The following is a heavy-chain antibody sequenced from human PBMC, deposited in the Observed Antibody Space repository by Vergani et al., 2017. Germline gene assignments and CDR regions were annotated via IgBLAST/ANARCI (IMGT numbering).Heavy chain of an antibody. CDR3: VKEGQDY. Sequence: EVQLVESGGGLVQPGGSLRLSCSASGFTFSSYAMHWVRQAPGTGLDYVSAISSNGGSTYYADSVKGRFTISRDNSKNTLYLQMSSLRAEDTAVYYCVKEGQDYWGQGTLVTVSS. V-gene: IGHV3-64D*06. CDR2: ISSNGGST. CDR1: GFTFSSYA. J-gene: IGHJ4*02.